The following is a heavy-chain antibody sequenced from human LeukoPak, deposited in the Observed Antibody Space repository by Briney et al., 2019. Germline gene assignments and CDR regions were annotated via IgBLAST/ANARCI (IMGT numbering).Heavy chain of an antibody. CDR3: ARQRQQLVRDYYYYYGMDV. CDR2: IYYSGST. CDR1: GGSISSYY. Sequence: PSETLSLTCTVSGGSISSYYWSWIRQPPGKGLEWIGYIYYSGSTNYNPSLKSRVTISVDTSKNQFSLKLSSVTAADTAVYYCARQRQQLVRDYYYYYGMDVWGQGTTVTVSS. J-gene: IGHJ6*02. D-gene: IGHD6-13*01. V-gene: IGHV4-59*08.